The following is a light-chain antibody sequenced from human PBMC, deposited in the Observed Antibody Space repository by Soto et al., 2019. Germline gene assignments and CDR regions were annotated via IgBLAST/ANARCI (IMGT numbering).Light chain of an antibody. CDR3: QQYGSSPIT. J-gene: IGKJ5*01. CDR1: QSVSSSY. CDR2: GAS. Sequence: EIVLTQSPGTLSLSPGERATLSCRASQSVSSSYLAWYQQKPGQAPRLLIHGASSRATGIPDRISGSGSGTDFTLTIIRLEPEDFAVYYCQQYGSSPITFGQGTRLEI. V-gene: IGKV3-20*01.